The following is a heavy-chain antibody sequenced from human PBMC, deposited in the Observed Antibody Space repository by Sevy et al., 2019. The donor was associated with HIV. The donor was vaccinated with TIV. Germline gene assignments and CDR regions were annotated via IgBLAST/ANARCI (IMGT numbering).Heavy chain of an antibody. J-gene: IGHJ1*01. D-gene: IGHD2-21*02. Sequence: ASVKVSCKASGYTFTGYYMHWVRQAPGQGLEWMGRINPNSGGTNYAQKFQGRVTMTRDTSISTAYMELSRLRSDDAAVYYCARKCGGDCYSYVQHWGQGTLVTVSS. V-gene: IGHV1-2*06. CDR3: ARKCGGDCYSYVQH. CDR2: INPNSGGT. CDR1: GYTFTGYY.